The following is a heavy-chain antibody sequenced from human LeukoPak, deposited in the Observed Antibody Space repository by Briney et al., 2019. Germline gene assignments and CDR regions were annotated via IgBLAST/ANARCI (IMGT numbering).Heavy chain of an antibody. D-gene: IGHD4-17*01. Sequence: ASVKVPCKASGYTFTGYYMHWVRQAPGQGLEWMGWINPNSGGTNYAQKFQGWVTMTRDTSISTAYMELSRLRSDDTAVYYCARDSGDSGGGFDPWGQGTLVTVSS. V-gene: IGHV1-2*04. J-gene: IGHJ5*02. CDR2: INPNSGGT. CDR1: GYTFTGYY. CDR3: ARDSGDSGGGFDP.